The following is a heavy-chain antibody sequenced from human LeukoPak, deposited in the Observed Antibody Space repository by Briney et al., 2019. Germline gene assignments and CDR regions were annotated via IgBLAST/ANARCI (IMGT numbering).Heavy chain of an antibody. Sequence: SETLSLTCAVYGGSFSGYYWSWIRQPPGKGLEWIGEINHSGSTNYNPSLKSRVTISVDTSKNQFSLKLSSVTAADTAVYYCARAFYKGGPYYYDSSGYYYFFDYWGQGTLVTVSS. CDR3: ARAFYKGGPYYYDSSGYYYFFDY. D-gene: IGHD3-22*01. CDR2: INHSGST. V-gene: IGHV4-34*01. CDR1: GGSFSGYY. J-gene: IGHJ4*02.